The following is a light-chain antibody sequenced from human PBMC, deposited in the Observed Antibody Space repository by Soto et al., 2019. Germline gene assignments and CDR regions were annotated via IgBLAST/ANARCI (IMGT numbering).Light chain of an antibody. J-gene: IGLJ2*01. CDR1: KLGNKY. CDR2: QDS. CDR3: QAWDSSTASVV. Sequence: SYELTQPPSVSVSPGQTASITCFGDKLGNKYACWYQQKPGQSPVVVIYQDSKRPSGIPERFSGSNSGNTATLTISGTQAMDEADYYCQAWDSSTASVVFGGGTKVTVL. V-gene: IGLV3-1*01.